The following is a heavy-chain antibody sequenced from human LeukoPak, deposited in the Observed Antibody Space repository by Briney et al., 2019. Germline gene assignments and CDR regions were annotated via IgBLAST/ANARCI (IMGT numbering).Heavy chain of an antibody. CDR1: GYTFTSYD. V-gene: IGHV1-18*01. Sequence: GASVKVSCKASGYTFTSYDINWVRQATGQGLEWMGWISAYNGNTNYAQKLQGRVTMTTDTSTSTAYMELRSLRSDDTAVYYCARDQIQPYDYWGQGTLVTVSS. CDR2: ISAYNGNT. D-gene: IGHD5-18*01. J-gene: IGHJ4*02. CDR3: ARDQIQPYDY.